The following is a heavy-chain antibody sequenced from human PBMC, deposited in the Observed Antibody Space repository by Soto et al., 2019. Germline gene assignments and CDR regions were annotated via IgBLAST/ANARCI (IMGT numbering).Heavy chain of an antibody. Sequence: QVQLVQSGAEVRKPGASVKVSCKASGYTFTTYVIAWVRQAPGQGLEWMGWIRGDTGNTNHAQKFQGRVTMTTDTPTSTAYMELRSRTSDDTAVYYCARGGSWNHAMDVWGQGTTVIVSS. J-gene: IGHJ6*01. D-gene: IGHD2-15*01. V-gene: IGHV1-18*01. CDR2: IRGDTGNT. CDR3: ARGGSWNHAMDV. CDR1: GYTFTTYV.